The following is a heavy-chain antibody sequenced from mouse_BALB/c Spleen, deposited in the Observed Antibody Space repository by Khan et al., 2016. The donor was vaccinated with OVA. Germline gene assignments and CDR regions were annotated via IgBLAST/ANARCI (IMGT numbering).Heavy chain of an antibody. V-gene: IGHV9-3*02. J-gene: IGHJ2*01. CDR1: GYTFTNYG. CDR2: IKTNTGEP. CDR3: ARESLLLSFDH. Sequence: QIQLVQSGPELKKPGETVKISCKTSGYTFTNYGMNWVKQTPGKGLKWMGWIKTNTGEPTYAEAFKGRFAFSLDTSASTAYLRINNLKNEDAATYFCARESLLLSFDHWGQGTTLTVSS. D-gene: IGHD2-12*01.